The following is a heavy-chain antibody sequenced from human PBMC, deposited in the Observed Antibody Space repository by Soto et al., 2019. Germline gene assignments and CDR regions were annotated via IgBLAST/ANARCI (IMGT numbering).Heavy chain of an antibody. CDR1: GGSFSGYC. D-gene: IGHD5-18*01. V-gene: IGHV4-34*01. CDR2: INHSGGT. J-gene: IGHJ6*02. CDR3: ERGHGYSDDESNSLYYYYGMDD. Sequence: SETLSLTCAAYGGSFSGYCWSWIRQPPGKGLEWIGEINHSGGTNYNPSLKSRVTISVDTTKNQFSLQLSSATAAETAEYYCERGHGYSDDESNSLYYYYGMDDWGQGTTVTVSS.